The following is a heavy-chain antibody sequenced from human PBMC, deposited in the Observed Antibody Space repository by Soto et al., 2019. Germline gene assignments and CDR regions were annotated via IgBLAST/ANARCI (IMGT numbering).Heavy chain of an antibody. J-gene: IGHJ4*02. Sequence: ASVKVSCKASGYTFTNYAMHWVRQAPGQRLEWMGWINAGNGNTKYSQKFQGRVTITRDTSASTAYMELRSLRSDDTAVYYCARGDSTMVLPPTDYWGQGTLVTVSS. V-gene: IGHV1-3*01. CDR1: GYTFTNYA. CDR3: ARGDSTMVLPPTDY. D-gene: IGHD3-10*01. CDR2: INAGNGNT.